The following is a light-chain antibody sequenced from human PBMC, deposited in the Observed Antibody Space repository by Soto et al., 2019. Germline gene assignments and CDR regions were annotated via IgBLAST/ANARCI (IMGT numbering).Light chain of an antibody. Sequence: DIVMTQSPLSLPVTPGEPASISCRSSQSLLHSNGYNYLDWYLQKPGQSPQLLIYLGSNRSSGVPDRFSGSGSGTDFTLKISRVEAVDVGVYYWLQALQTPLFTFGPGTKVDIK. CDR3: LQALQTPLFT. CDR1: QSLLHSNGYNY. V-gene: IGKV2-28*01. CDR2: LGS. J-gene: IGKJ3*01.